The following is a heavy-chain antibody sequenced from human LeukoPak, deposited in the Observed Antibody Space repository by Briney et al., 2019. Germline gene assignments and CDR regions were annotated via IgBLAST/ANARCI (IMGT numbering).Heavy chain of an antibody. CDR1: GYTFTSYD. V-gene: IGHV1-8*03. D-gene: IGHD3-22*01. J-gene: IGHJ3*02. CDR2: MNPNSGNT. Sequence: AASVKVSCKASGYTFTSYDINWVRQATGQGLEWMGWMNPNSGNTGHAQRFQGRVTITKNTSISTAYMELSSLRSEDTAVYYCARDYYDSSGVRAFDIWGQGTMVTVSS. CDR3: ARDYYDSSGVRAFDI.